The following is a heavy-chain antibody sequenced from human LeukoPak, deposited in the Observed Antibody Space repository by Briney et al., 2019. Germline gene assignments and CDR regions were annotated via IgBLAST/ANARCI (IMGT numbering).Heavy chain of an antibody. CDR3: VKLASSTWNEPIDH. J-gene: IGHJ5*02. CDR2: ISSNGGST. CDR1: GFTFSSDD. Sequence: GGSRRLFCSASGFTFSSDDMHWGRQAPGKGLEDVSAISSNGGSTYYADSVKGRFTISRDNSKNTLYLQMSSLRAEDTAVYYCVKLASSTWNEPIDHWGQGTLVTVSS. V-gene: IGHV3-64D*06. D-gene: IGHD6-13*01.